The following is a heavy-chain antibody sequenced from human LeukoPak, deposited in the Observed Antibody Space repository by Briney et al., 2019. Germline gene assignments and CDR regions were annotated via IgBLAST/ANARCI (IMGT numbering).Heavy chain of an antibody. J-gene: IGHJ6*02. CDR3: ARGVVPAAFYYYYYGMDV. V-gene: IGHV1-69*04. CDR1: GGTFSSYA. D-gene: IGHD2-2*01. CDR2: IIPILGTA. Sequence: SVKVSCKASGGTFSSYAISWVRQAPGQGLEWMGRIIPILGTANYAQKFQGRVTITADKSTSTAYMELSSLRSEDTAMYYCARGVVPAAFYYYYYGMDVWGQGTTVTVSS.